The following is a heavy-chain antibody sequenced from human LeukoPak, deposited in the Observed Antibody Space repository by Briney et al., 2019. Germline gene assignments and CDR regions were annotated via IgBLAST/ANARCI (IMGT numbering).Heavy chain of an antibody. Sequence: SETLSLTCTVSGGSISGYFRSWIRQPAGKGLEWIGRISTSGSANSNPSLKSRVTMSVDTSKNQLSLKLTSLTAADTAVYYCARDRGELYDYWGQGTLVTVSS. D-gene: IGHD1-26*01. J-gene: IGHJ4*02. CDR2: ISTSGSA. V-gene: IGHV4-4*07. CDR3: ARDRGELYDY. CDR1: GGSISGYF.